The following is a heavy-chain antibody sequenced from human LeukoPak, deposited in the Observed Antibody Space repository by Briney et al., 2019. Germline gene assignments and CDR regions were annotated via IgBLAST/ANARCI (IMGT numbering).Heavy chain of an antibody. CDR2: ISGSGAYT. CDR1: GFTFSSYA. V-gene: IGHV3-23*01. Sequence: GGSLRLSCAASGFTFSSYAMSWVRQAPGKGLEWVSTISGSGAYTYYADSVKGRFTISRDNSKNTLYLQMNSLRAEDTAVYYCAKEKQRNFDYWGQGTLVTVSS. J-gene: IGHJ4*02. CDR3: AKEKQRNFDY.